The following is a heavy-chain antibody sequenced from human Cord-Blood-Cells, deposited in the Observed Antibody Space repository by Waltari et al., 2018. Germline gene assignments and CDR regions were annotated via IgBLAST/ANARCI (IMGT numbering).Heavy chain of an antibody. CDR1: GGSFSGYY. Sequence: QVQLQQWGAGLLKPSETLSLTCAVYGGSFSGYYWSWIRQPQGKGLEWIGEINHSGSTNYNPSLKSRVTISVDTSKNQFSLKLSSVTAADTAVYYCARWAQLRFLEWYWFDPWGQGTLVTVSS. CDR2: INHSGST. V-gene: IGHV4-34*01. CDR3: ARWAQLRFLEWYWFDP. D-gene: IGHD3-3*01. J-gene: IGHJ5*02.